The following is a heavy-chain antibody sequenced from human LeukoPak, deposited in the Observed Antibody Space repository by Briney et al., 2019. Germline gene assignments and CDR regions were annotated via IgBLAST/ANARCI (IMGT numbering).Heavy chain of an antibody. CDR1: GFTFNNYA. CDR2: ISGNGDST. V-gene: IGHV3-23*01. D-gene: IGHD3-10*01. J-gene: IGHJ4*02. Sequence: GGSLRLSCAASGFTFNNYAMSWVRQAPGKGLEWVSFISGNGDSTYYADSVKGRFTISRDNSRNTLYLQMSSLRPEDTAVYYCTKWSGFGDDWGQGTLVTVSS. CDR3: TKWSGFGDD.